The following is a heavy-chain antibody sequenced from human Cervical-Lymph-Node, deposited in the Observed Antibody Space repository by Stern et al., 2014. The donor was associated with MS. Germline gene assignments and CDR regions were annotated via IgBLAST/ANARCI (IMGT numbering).Heavy chain of an antibody. CDR1: GASITTYY. V-gene: IGHV4-59*01. Sequence: ESGPGLVKPSETLSLTCTVSGASITTYYWSWIRQSPGKGPEWIGFIYYSGGTYYTRSLKSRVTLSVDTSKSRVSLNLRSVTAADTAVYFCAAHSQVWLPFDFWGQGRLVTVSS. J-gene: IGHJ4*02. D-gene: IGHD3-16*01. CDR3: AAHSQVWLPFDF. CDR2: IYYSGGT.